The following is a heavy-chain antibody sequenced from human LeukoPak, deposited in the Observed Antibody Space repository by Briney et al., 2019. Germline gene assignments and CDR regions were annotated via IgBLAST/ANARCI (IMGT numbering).Heavy chain of an antibody. CDR1: GIAFSRFA. V-gene: IGHV3-23*01. CDR2: VSESGDIT. CDR3: AKDIAQGYTFGTIEEDY. D-gene: IGHD5-12*01. J-gene: IGHJ4*02. Sequence: GGSLRLSCAASGIAFSRFAMSWVRQAPGKGLEWVSVVSESGDITHYAESVRGRFTISRDNSKNTLYLEMNRLRFDDTAIYYCAKDIAQGYTFGTIEEDYWGQGTLVTVAS.